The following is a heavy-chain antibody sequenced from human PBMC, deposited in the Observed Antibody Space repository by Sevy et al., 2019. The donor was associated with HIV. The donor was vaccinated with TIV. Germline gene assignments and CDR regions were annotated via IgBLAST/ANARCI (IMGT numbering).Heavy chain of an antibody. Sequence: SETLSLTCAVYGGSFSGYYWSWIRQPPGKGLEWIGEINHSGSTNYNPSLKSRVTISVDTSKNQFSLKLSSVTAADTAVYYCARGHWRNPLNYYYMDVWGKGTTVTVSS. CDR1: GGSFSGYY. CDR2: INHSGST. J-gene: IGHJ6*03. CDR3: ARGHWRNPLNYYYMDV. V-gene: IGHV4-34*01. D-gene: IGHD1-1*01.